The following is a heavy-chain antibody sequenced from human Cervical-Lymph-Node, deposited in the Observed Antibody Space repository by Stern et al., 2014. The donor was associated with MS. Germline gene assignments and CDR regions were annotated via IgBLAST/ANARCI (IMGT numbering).Heavy chain of an antibody. D-gene: IGHD6-19*01. CDR3: AREAPGGSGWTPFDY. CDR1: GGSISSYF. J-gene: IGHJ4*02. CDR2: ISHSGST. V-gene: IGHV4-59*01. Sequence: VHLVESGPGLVKPSETLSLTCTVSGGSISSYFWSWIRQSPGRTLEWIGYISHSGSTNSNPSLKSRVTISRDTSKNHLSLMLRSVTAADTAVYYCAREAPGGSGWTPFDYWGQGILVTVSS.